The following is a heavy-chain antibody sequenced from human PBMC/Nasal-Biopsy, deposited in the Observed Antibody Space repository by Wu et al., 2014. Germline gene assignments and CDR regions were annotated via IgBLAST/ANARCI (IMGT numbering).Heavy chain of an antibody. D-gene: IGHD3-10*01. V-gene: IGHV4-59*04. CDR2: IYYSGRT. Sequence: TLSLTCAVSGGSINNYYWSWIRQPPGKALEWIATIYYSGRTYYNPSLKNRVAVSVDTSKDQFSLNLASVNAADTAIYYCGRLRGEVSNRPGDNWGQGMLVTVSS. J-gene: IGHJ4*02. CDR1: GGSINNYY. CDR3: GRLRGEVSNRPGDN.